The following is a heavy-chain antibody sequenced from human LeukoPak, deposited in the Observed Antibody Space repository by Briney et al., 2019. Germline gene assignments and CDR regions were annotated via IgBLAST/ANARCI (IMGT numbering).Heavy chain of an antibody. CDR1: GGSINSYY. CDR3: ARGATITFDY. J-gene: IGHJ4*02. Sequence: SETLSLTCTVSGGSINSYYWSWIRQPPGKGLEWIGYIYYSGSTNYNPSLKSRVTISVDTSKSQFSLRLSSVTAADTAVYYCARGATITFDYWGQGTLVTVSS. CDR2: IYYSGST. D-gene: IGHD5-12*01. V-gene: IGHV4-59*01.